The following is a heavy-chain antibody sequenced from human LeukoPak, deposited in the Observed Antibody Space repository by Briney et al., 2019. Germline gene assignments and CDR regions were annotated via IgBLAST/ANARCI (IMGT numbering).Heavy chain of an antibody. V-gene: IGHV4-39*01. Sequence: SETLSLTCTVSGASIGASRYYWGWSRQPPGKGLEWIGNIYYSGNTYFNPSLKSRVTISVDTSKNQFSLKLSAVTAADTAVYYCASVRRGFGESSKYYSYYYMDVWGNGTTVTISS. CDR3: ASVRRGFGESSKYYSYYYMDV. CDR1: GASIGASRYY. D-gene: IGHD3-10*01. J-gene: IGHJ6*03. CDR2: IYYSGNT.